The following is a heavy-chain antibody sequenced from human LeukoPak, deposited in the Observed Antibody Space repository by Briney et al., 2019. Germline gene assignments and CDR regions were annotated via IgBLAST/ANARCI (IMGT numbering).Heavy chain of an antibody. J-gene: IGHJ4*02. Sequence: SVKVSCKASGGTFSSYAISWVRQAPGQGLEWMGGIIPIFGTANYAQKFQGRVTITADKSTSTAYMELSSLRSEDTAVYYCARVQLGYCSSTSCCGYDYWGQGTLVTVSS. CDR1: GGTFSSYA. CDR3: ARVQLGYCSSTSCCGYDY. CDR2: IIPIFGTA. V-gene: IGHV1-69*06. D-gene: IGHD2-2*01.